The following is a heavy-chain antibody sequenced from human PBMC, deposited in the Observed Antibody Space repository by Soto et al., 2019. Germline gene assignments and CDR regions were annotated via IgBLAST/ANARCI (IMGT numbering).Heavy chain of an antibody. V-gene: IGHV1-18*01. CDR1: GYTFTSYG. CDR2: ISAHNGNT. J-gene: IGHJ4*02. D-gene: IGHD1-1*01. CDR3: ARGRYGDY. Sequence: QVHLVQSGAEVKKPGASVKVSCKASGYTFTSYGITWVRQAPGQGLEWMGWISAHNGNTDYAKKLQCRVIVTRDTSTSSAYMELRGLLSDAPAVYYGARGRYGDYWGQGALVTVSS.